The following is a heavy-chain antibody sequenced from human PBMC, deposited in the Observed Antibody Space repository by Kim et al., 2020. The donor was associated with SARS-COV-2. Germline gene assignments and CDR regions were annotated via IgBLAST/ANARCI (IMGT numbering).Heavy chain of an antibody. Sequence: ASVKVSCKASGYTFTGYYMHWVRQAPGQGLEWMGWINPNSGGTNYAQKFQGRVTMTRDTSISTAYMELSRLRSDDTAVFYCARDDMVRGVISHYWGQGTLLTDSS. V-gene: IGHV1-2*02. CDR1: GYTFTGYY. CDR2: INPNSGGT. J-gene: IGHJ4*02. D-gene: IGHD3-10*01. CDR3: ARDDMVRGVISHY.